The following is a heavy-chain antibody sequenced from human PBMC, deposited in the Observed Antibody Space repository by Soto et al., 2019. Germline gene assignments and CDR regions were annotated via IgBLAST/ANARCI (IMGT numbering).Heavy chain of an antibody. CDR2: IYYSGST. Sequence: PSETLSLTCTVSGGSISSYYWSWIRQPPGKGLEWIGYIYYSGSTNYNPSLKSRVTISVDTSKNQFSLRLSSVTTADTAVYYCARYEGSSSSSVGWFDPWGQGTLVTVSS. J-gene: IGHJ5*02. D-gene: IGHD6-6*01. CDR1: GGSISSYY. CDR3: ARYEGSSSSSVGWFDP. V-gene: IGHV4-59*01.